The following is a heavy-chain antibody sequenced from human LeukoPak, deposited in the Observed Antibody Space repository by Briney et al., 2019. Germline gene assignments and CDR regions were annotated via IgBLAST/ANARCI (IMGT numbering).Heavy chain of an antibody. CDR2: IYLSGTT. V-gene: IGHV4-4*07. CDR1: GGSISSYY. J-gene: IGHJ3*02. Sequence: PSETLSLTCTVSGGSISSYYWSWIRQPAGKRLEWIGRIYLSGTTNYNPSLKSRVTMSVDTSKNQFSLKLSSVTAADTAVYHCVRLQPNTGEWAFDIWGQGTMVSVSS. D-gene: IGHD1-1*01. CDR3: VRLQPNTGEWAFDI.